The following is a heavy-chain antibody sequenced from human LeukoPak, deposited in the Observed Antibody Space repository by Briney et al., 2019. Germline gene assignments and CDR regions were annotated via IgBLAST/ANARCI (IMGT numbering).Heavy chain of an antibody. J-gene: IGHJ4*02. CDR1: GYTFTGYY. CDR3: ARVDYDSSGYSHRDYFDY. CDR2: INPNSGGT. D-gene: IGHD3-22*01. V-gene: IGHV1-2*02. Sequence: GASVKVSCKASGYTFTGYYMHWVRQAPGQGLEWMGWINPNSGGTNYAQKFQGRVTMTRDTSISTAYMELSRLRSDDTAVYYCARVDYDSSGYSHRDYFDYWGQGTLSPSPQ.